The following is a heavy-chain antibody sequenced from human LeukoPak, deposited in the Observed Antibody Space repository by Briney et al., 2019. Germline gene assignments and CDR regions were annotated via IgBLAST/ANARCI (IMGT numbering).Heavy chain of an antibody. J-gene: IGHJ5*02. Sequence: ASVKVSCKASGYTFTSYYMHWVRQAPGQGLEWMGIINPSGGSTSYAQKFQGRVTMTRDTSTSTVYRELSSLRSEDTAVYYCARGVRFLEWADRETPSHFDPWGQGTLVTVSS. CDR2: INPSGGST. CDR1: GYTFTSYY. D-gene: IGHD3-3*01. CDR3: ARGVRFLEWADRETPSHFDP. V-gene: IGHV1-46*03.